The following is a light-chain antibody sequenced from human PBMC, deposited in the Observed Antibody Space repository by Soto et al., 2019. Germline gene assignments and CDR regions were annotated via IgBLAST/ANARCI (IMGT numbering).Light chain of an antibody. CDR3: QEYGSSPRT. J-gene: IGKJ1*01. CDR1: QSVSSNS. Sequence: EIVMTQSPATLSVSPGERATLSCRASQSVSSNSLAWYQQKPGQAPRLLISGASSRATGIPDRFSGSGSGTDFTLTISRLEPENFAVYYCQEYGSSPRTFGQGTKVDI. V-gene: IGKV3-20*01. CDR2: GAS.